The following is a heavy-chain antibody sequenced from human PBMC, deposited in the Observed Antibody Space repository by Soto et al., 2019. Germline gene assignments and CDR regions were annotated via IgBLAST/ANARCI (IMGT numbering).Heavy chain of an antibody. CDR2: IGGGGGSK. V-gene: IGHV3-23*01. J-gene: IGHJ5*02. CDR1: GFTFDTYA. D-gene: IGHD2-2*01. Sequence: EVQLLESGGGLVQPGGSLRLSCAASGFTFDTYAMTWIRQAPGKGLEWVSAIGGGGGSKDYPDSVKGRFTIYRDNSENTLYLQMNSRRVEDTAVYYCAKRAYCSTFSCTFDPWGQGILVTLS. CDR3: AKRAYCSTFSCTFDP.